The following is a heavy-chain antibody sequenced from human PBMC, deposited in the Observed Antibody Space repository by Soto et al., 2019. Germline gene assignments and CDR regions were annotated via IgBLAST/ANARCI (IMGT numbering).Heavy chain of an antibody. Sequence: EVQLVESGGDLAQPGGSLRLSCAASGFTVKSYTMSWVRQVPGKGLEWVSGIIGSDGSTYYADSANGRFTISRDISKNVVFLQMNSLRVDDTAVYYCAKDNRPDGAWDFDYWGQGTLVTVSS. V-gene: IGHV3-23*04. J-gene: IGHJ4*02. D-gene: IGHD4-17*01. CDR1: GFTVKSYT. CDR3: AKDNRPDGAWDFDY. CDR2: IIGSDGST.